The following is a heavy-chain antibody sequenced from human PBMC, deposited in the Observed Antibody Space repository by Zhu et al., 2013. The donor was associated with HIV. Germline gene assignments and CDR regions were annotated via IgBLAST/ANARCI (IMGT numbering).Heavy chain of an antibody. J-gene: IGHJ4*02. CDR2: INPGSGGT. D-gene: IGHD3-10*01. Sequence: QVQLVQSGAEVKKPGASVKVSCKASGYTFTDYYIQWVRQAPGQGLEWMGWINPGSGGTSYAQKFQGRVTMTRDMSVSTAYMELSSLISDDTAVYYCAKDSHGSGSYNDHWGQGTLVTVSS. V-gene: IGHV1-2*02. CDR3: AKDSHGSGSYNDH. CDR1: GYTFTDYY.